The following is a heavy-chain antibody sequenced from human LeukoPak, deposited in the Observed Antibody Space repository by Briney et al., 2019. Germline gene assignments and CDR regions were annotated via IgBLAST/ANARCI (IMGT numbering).Heavy chain of an antibody. CDR3: ARAYDFWSGYSALYYFDY. D-gene: IGHD3-3*01. CDR1: GCTFTSYD. Sequence: ASVKVSCKASGCTFTSYDINWVRQATGQGLEWMGWMNPNSGNTGYAQKFQGRVTITRNTSISTAYMKLSSLRSEDTAVYYCARAYDFWSGYSALYYFDYWGHGTLVTVSS. V-gene: IGHV1-8*03. J-gene: IGHJ4*01. CDR2: MNPNSGNT.